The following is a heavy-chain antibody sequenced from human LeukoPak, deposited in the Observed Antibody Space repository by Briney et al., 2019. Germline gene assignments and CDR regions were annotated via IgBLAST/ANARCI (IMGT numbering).Heavy chain of an antibody. D-gene: IGHD3-3*01. CDR2: IYTSGST. CDR1: GGSISSGSYY. J-gene: IGHJ4*02. CDR3: ARDYSIFGVVTD. Sequence: PSETLSLTCTVSGGSISSGSYYWSWIRQPAGKGLEWIGRIYTSGSTNYNPSLKSRVTISVDTSKNQFSLRLSSVTAADTAVYYCARDYSIFGVVTDWGQGTLVTVSS. V-gene: IGHV4-61*02.